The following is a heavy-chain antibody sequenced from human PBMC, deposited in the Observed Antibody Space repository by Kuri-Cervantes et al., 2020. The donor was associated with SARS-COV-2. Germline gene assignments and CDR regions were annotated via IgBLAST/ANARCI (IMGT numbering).Heavy chain of an antibody. CDR2: TSTYNGNT. D-gene: IGHD5-18*01. CDR1: GYTFTGYY. CDR3: AREIQLWKPIDY. J-gene: IGHJ4*02. Sequence: ASVKVSCKASGYTFTGYYMHWVRQAPGQGLEWMGWTSTYNGNTNYAQKLQGRVTMTTDTSTSTAYMELRSLRSDDTAVYYCAREIQLWKPIDYWGQGTLVTVSS. V-gene: IGHV1-18*04.